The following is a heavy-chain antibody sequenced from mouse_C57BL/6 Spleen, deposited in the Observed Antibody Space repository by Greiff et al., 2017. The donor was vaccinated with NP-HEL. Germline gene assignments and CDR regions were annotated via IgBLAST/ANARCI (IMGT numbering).Heavy chain of an antibody. CDR1: GYTFTSYW. J-gene: IGHJ4*01. V-gene: IGHV1-52*01. CDR3: ASGSPYGSIAMDY. Sequence: VQLQQPGAELVRPGSSVKLSCKASGYTFTSYWMHWVKQRPIQGLEWIGNIDPSDSETHYNQKFKDKATLTVDKSSSTAYMQLSSLTAEDSAVYFCASGSPYGSIAMDYWGHGTSVTVSS. D-gene: IGHD1-1*01. CDR2: IDPSDSET.